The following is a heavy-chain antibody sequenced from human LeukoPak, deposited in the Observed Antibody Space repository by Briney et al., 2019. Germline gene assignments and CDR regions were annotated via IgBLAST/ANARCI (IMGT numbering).Heavy chain of an antibody. D-gene: IGHD2-2*01. V-gene: IGHV4-39*07. CDR3: ARAATMRGRGAFDI. Sequence: SETLSLTCTVSGGSISSSSYYWGWIRQPPGKGLEWIGSIYHSGSTYYNPSLKSRVTISVDRSKNQFSLKLSSVTAADTAVYYCARAATMRGRGAFDIWGQGTMVTVSS. J-gene: IGHJ3*02. CDR2: IYHSGST. CDR1: GGSISSSSYY.